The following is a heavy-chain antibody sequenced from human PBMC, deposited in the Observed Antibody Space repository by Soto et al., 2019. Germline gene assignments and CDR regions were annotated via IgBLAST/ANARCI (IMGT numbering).Heavy chain of an antibody. D-gene: IGHD2-15*01. V-gene: IGHV4-4*02. CDR1: GGSISSSNW. CDR2: IYHSGST. J-gene: IGHJ1*01. CDR3: ASSYALGYCSGGSCYPPFF. Sequence: QVQLQESGPGLVKPSGTLSLTCAVSGGSISSSNWWSWVRQPPGKGLEWIGEIYHSGSTNYNPSLKSRVTISVDKSKNQFSLKLSSVTAADTAVYYCASSYALGYCSGGSCYPPFFCGQGTLVTVSS.